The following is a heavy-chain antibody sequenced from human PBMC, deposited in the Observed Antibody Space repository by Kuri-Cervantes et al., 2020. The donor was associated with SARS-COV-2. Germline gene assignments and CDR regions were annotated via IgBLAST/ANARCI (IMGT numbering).Heavy chain of an antibody. V-gene: IGHV4-38-2*02. J-gene: IGHJ4*02. CDR3: ARGAASITMIVVVGNFDY. D-gene: IGHD3-22*01. CDR2: INHSGST. CDR1: GYSISSGYY. Sequence: ESLKISCTVSGYSISSGYYWGWIRQPPGRGLEWIGSINHSGSTNYNPSLKSRVTISVDTSKNQFSLKLSSVTAADTAVYYCARGAASITMIVVVGNFDYWGQGTLVTVSS.